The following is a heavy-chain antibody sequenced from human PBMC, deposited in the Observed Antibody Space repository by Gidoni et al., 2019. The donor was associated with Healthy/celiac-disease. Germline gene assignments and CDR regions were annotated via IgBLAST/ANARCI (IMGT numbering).Heavy chain of an antibody. CDR1: GFPFSSYA. CDR3: AKIGTYYDFWSAQFRGYYYYGMDV. Sequence: EVQLLESGGGLVQPGGSLRLSCAASGFPFSSYAMSWVLQAPGKGLEWVSAIRGSVGSIYYADSVKGRFTISRDNSKNTLYLQMNSLRADDTAVYYCAKIGTYYDFWSAQFRGYYYYGMDVWGQGTTVTVSS. D-gene: IGHD3-3*01. J-gene: IGHJ6*02. V-gene: IGHV3-23*01. CDR2: IRGSVGSI.